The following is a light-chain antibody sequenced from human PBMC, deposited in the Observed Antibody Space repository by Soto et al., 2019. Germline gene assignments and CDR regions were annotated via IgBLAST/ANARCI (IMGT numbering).Light chain of an antibody. V-gene: IGKV3-11*01. CDR3: QQRSNWPIT. Sequence: EIVLTQSPATLSLSPGERATLSCRASQSVSSYLAWYQQKPGQAPSLLIYDASNGATGIPARFSGSGSGTDFPLTISSLEPEDFAVYYCQQRSNWPITFGQGTRLEIK. J-gene: IGKJ5*01. CDR2: DAS. CDR1: QSVSSY.